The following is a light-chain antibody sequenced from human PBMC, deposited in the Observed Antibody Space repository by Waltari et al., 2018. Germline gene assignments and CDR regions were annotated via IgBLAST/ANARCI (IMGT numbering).Light chain of an antibody. CDR3: QQRGNWPPFT. Sequence: EIGLTQSPATLSLSPGESATLSCRASQSVCSYLAWYQQKPGQAPRLLIYDASNRATGIPGRFSGSGSGTDFTLTISSQEPEDFGVYYCQQRGNWPPFTFGPGTKVDIK. CDR1: QSVCSY. J-gene: IGKJ3*01. CDR2: DAS. V-gene: IGKV3-11*01.